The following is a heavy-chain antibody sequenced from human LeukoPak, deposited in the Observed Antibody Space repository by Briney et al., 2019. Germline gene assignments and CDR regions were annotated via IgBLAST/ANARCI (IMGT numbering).Heavy chain of an antibody. J-gene: IGHJ4*02. CDR2: ISSSSNYI. CDR3: ARGGAVAGNNYFDY. Sequence: GGSLRLSCGASGFTFSTYSINWVRQAPGKGLEWVSSISSSSNYIYYADSVKGRFTISRDNAKNSLYLQMNSLRAEDTAVYYCARGGAVAGNNYFDYWGQGTLVTVSS. D-gene: IGHD6-19*01. V-gene: IGHV3-21*01. CDR1: GFTFSTYS.